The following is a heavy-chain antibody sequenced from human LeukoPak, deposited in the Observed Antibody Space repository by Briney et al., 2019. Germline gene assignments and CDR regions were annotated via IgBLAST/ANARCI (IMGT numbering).Heavy chain of an antibody. CDR1: GGSFSGYY. Sequence: PSETLSLTCAVYGGSFSGYYWSWIRQPPGKGLEWIGEINHSGSTNYNPSLKSRVTISVDTSKNQFSLKLSSVTAADTAVHYCARGRDYDSSFRPWGQGTLVTVSS. D-gene: IGHD3-22*01. V-gene: IGHV4-34*01. CDR3: ARGRDYDSSFRP. CDR2: INHSGST. J-gene: IGHJ5*02.